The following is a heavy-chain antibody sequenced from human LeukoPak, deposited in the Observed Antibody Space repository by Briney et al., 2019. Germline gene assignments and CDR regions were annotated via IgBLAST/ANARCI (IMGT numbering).Heavy chain of an antibody. CDR2: LSGSGGNT. D-gene: IGHD3-22*01. J-gene: IGHJ4*02. CDR3: AKGSYYYDSADYFDY. CDR1: GFTFSSYA. Sequence: GGSLRLSCAASGFTFSSYAMSWVRQAPGKGLEWVSTLSGSGGNTYYADSVKGRVTISRDNSKNTLYLQMNSLRAEDTAVYHCAKGSYYYDSADYFDYWGQGTPVTVSS. V-gene: IGHV3-23*01.